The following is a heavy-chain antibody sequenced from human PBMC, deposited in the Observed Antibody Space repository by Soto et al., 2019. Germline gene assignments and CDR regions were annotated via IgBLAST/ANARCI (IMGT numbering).Heavy chain of an antibody. V-gene: IGHV3-53*01. J-gene: IGHJ4*02. CDR1: GFTVRSNY. CDR2: IYAGSIT. Sequence: DVQLVESGGGLIQPGGSLRLSCAASGFTVRSNYMSWVRQAAGKGLEWVAVIYAGSITFYADSVKGRFTISRDNSKNSLYLQMNSLRAEDTAVYYCARIPYYNSGTSFDYWGQGTLVTVSS. D-gene: IGHD3-22*01. CDR3: ARIPYYNSGTSFDY.